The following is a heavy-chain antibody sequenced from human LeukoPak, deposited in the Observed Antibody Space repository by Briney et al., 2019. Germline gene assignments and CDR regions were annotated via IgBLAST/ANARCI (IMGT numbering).Heavy chain of an antibody. V-gene: IGHV4-4*08. Sequence: KPSETLSLTCTLSGGSFNSYSWSWIRQPPGKGLEWIGYIKTSGNSNSNPSLTSRVAISIDTSTNQFSLRLSSVTGADTAVYYCARLGDFRGVYWGQGALVTVSS. J-gene: IGHJ4*02. CDR1: GGSFNSYS. D-gene: IGHD3-10*01. CDR2: IKTSGNS. CDR3: ARLGDFRGVY.